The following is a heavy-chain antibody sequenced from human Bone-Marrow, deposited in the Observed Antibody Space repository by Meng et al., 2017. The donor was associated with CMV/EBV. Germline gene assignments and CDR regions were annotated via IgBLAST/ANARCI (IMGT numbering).Heavy chain of an antibody. Sequence: GESLKISCAASGFTFSSYAMSRVRQAPGKGLEWVSVIYSGGIITYYADSVKGRFTISRDNSKNTVYLQMNSLRAEDTAVYFCAKATSVTTLFDYWGQGILVTVSS. V-gene: IGHV3-23*03. CDR1: GFTFSSYA. D-gene: IGHD4-17*01. CDR3: AKATSVTTLFDY. J-gene: IGHJ4*02. CDR2: IYSGGIIT.